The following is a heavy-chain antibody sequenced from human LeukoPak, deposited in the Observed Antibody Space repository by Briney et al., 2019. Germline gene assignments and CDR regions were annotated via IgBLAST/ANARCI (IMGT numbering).Heavy chain of an antibody. J-gene: IGHJ6*02. Sequence: GGSLRLSCAASGFTFSSYGMHWVRQAPGKGLEWVAVIWYDGNNKYYADSVKGRFTISRDNSKNTLYLQMNSLRAEDTAVYYCAGDTGAYYYYYGMDVWGQGTTVTVSS. CDR2: IWYDGNNK. V-gene: IGHV3-33*01. D-gene: IGHD1-14*01. CDR3: AGDTGAYYYYYGMDV. CDR1: GFTFSSYG.